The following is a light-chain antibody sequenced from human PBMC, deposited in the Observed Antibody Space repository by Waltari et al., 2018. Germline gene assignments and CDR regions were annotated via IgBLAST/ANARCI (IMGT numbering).Light chain of an antibody. CDR2: WAS. CDR1: QSVLYSSNNKNY. CDR3: QQYLSTPPT. J-gene: IGKJ1*01. Sequence: DIVMTQSPDSLAVSLGERATINCKSSQSVLYSSNNKNYLAWYQQKPGQPPKLLIYWASTRGSGVPDRFSGSGSGTDVTRTISSLQAEDVAVYYCQQYLSTPPTFGQGTKVEIK. V-gene: IGKV4-1*01.